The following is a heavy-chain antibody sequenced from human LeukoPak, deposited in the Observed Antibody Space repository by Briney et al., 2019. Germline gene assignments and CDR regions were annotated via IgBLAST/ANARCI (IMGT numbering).Heavy chain of an antibody. J-gene: IGHJ5*02. V-gene: IGHV3-30*18. Sequence: GGSLRLSCAASGFTFSDYAMHWVRQAPGKGLEWVTFISYNGGNEYYADSVKGRFTISRDNSKNTLYLQMNSLRAEDTAVYYCAKEAYYDFWSGYWRGFDPWGQGILVTVSS. CDR2: ISYNGGNE. CDR3: AKEAYYDFWSGYWRGFDP. D-gene: IGHD3-3*01. CDR1: GFTFSDYA.